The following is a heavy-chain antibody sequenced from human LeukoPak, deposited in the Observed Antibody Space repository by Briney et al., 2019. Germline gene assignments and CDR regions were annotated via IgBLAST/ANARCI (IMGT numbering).Heavy chain of an antibody. CDR1: GYTFTSYY. Sequence: GASVKVSCKASGYTFTSYYMHWVRQAPGQGLEWMGIINPSGGSTSYAQKFQGRVTMTRDTSTSTVYMELSSLRSEDTAVYYCARQLYYYDSSGYYYAFDIWGQGTMVTVSS. CDR3: ARQLYYYDSSGYYYAFDI. J-gene: IGHJ3*02. V-gene: IGHV1-46*01. D-gene: IGHD3-22*01. CDR2: INPSGGST.